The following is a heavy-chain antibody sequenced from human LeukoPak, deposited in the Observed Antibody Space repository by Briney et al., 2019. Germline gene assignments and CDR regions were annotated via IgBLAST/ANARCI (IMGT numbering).Heavy chain of an antibody. D-gene: IGHD3-10*01. CDR3: ARDLIAPASFTMVRGVPGY. Sequence: PGGSLRLSCAASGFTFSSYAMHWVSQAPGKGLEWVAVISYDGSNKYYADSVKGRFTISRDNSKNTLYLQMNSLRAEDTAVYYCARDLIAPASFTMVRGVPGYWGQGTLVTVSS. CDR2: ISYDGSNK. CDR1: GFTFSSYA. J-gene: IGHJ4*02. V-gene: IGHV3-30-3*01.